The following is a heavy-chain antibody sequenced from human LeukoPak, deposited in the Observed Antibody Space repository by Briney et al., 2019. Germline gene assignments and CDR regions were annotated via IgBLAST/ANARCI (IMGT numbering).Heavy chain of an antibody. D-gene: IGHD4-17*01. J-gene: IGHJ6*02. V-gene: IGHV4-4*07. CDR2: ISASGSP. CDR1: GGSISSRS. Sequence: SETPSLTCTVSGGSISSRSWSWIRQPAGKGLEWIGRISASGSPNYNPSLKSRVTMSEDTSKNKFSLNLTSVTAADTAVYYCARDRDGDYGMDVWGQGTTVTVSS. CDR3: ARDRDGDYGMDV.